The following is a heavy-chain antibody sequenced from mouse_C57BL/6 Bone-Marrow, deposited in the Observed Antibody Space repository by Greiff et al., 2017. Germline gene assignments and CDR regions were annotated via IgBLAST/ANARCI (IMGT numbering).Heavy chain of an antibody. CDR3: TRREYYGSSDY. J-gene: IGHJ2*01. CDR1: GFTFSDAW. V-gene: IGHV6-6*01. CDR2: IRNKANNHAT. Sequence: EVKVEESGGGLVQPGGSMKLSCAASGFTFSDAWMDWVRQSPEKGLEWVAEIRNKANNHATYYAESVKGRFTISRDDSKSSVYLQMNSLRAEATGIYDCTRREYYGSSDYWGQGTTLTVSS. D-gene: IGHD1-1*01.